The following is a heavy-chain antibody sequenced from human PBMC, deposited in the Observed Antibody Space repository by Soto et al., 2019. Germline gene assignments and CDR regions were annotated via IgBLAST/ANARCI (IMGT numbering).Heavy chain of an antibody. V-gene: IGHV4-39*07. J-gene: IGHJ6*02. Sequence: SETLSLTCSVSGYSVTSSDYYWAWIRQPPGKGLEWIGSMFYSGLTNYNPSLKSRATISVDTSKSQVSLTLTSMTAADAAPYYCARSPNYYYYGFDVWGQGTAVTVSS. CDR3: ARSPNYYYYGFDV. D-gene: IGHD3-10*01. CDR1: GYSVTSSDYY. CDR2: MFYSGLT.